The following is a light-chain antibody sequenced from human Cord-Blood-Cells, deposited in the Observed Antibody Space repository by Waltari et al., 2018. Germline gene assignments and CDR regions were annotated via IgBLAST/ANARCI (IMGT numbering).Light chain of an antibody. CDR2: DVS. V-gene: IGLV2-11*01. CDR3: CSYAGSYTWG. Sequence: QFALTQPRSVPGSPVPSVTISCTGTSSDVGCYNYVPWYQQHPAIAPRLMIYDVSQRPSAVPDLFSGSKSCNTASRTSSVLQVEDEADYFCCSYAGSYTWGFGGGTKLTVL. J-gene: IGLJ3*02. CDR1: SSDVGCYNY.